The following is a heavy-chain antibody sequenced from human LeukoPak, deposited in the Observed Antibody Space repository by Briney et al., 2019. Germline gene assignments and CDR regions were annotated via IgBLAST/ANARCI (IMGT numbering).Heavy chain of an antibody. D-gene: IGHD6-6*01. V-gene: IGHV4-59*12. Sequence: PSETLSLTCTVSGGSISNKYWSWIRQPPGKGLEWIGYIYYSGSTNYNPSLKSRVTISVDKSKNQFSMKLTSVTAEDTAFYYCARDVGARLPGYWGQGILVTVSS. CDR2: IYYSGST. CDR1: GGSISNKY. CDR3: ARDVGARLPGY. J-gene: IGHJ4*02.